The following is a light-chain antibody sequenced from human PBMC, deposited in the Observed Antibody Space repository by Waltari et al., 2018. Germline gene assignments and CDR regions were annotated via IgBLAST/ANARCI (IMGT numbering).Light chain of an antibody. CDR1: SSDVGGYNY. CDR3: SSYTSSSSPYV. CDR2: DVT. Sequence: QSALTQPASVSGSPGQSITIPCTGPSSDVGGYNYVSWYQQHSGKAPKLIIYDVTKRPSGASNRFSGSKSGDTAFLTISGLQAEDEADYYCSSYTSSSSPYVFGSGTKVTVL. J-gene: IGLJ1*01. V-gene: IGLV2-14*01.